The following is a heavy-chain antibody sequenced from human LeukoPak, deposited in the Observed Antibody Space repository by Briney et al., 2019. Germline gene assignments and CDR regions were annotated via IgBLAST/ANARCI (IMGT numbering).Heavy chain of an antibody. J-gene: IGHJ6*02. Sequence: GASVKVSCKASGYTFTSYYMHWVRQAPGQGLEWMGIINPSGGSTSYAQKFQGRVTMTRDTSTSTVYMELSSLRSEDTAVYYCAREIAAAGPPPGETSKTGGLSTYYYYGMDVWGQGTTVTVSS. CDR2: INPSGGST. V-gene: IGHV1-46*01. CDR3: AREIAAAGPPPGETSKTGGLSTYYYYGMDV. D-gene: IGHD6-13*01. CDR1: GYTFTSYY.